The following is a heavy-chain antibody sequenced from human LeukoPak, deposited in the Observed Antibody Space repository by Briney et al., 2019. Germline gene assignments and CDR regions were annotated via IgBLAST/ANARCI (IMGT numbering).Heavy chain of an antibody. CDR1: GFTFSSYS. CDR2: ISSSSGYI. Sequence: GGSLRLSCAASGFTFSSYSTNWVRQAPGKGLEWVSSISSSSGYIYYADSVKGRFTISRDNAKNSLYLQMSSLRAEDTAVYYCARWASDDYVWGSYRYPGFDYWGQGTLVTVSS. CDR3: ARWASDDYVWGSYRYPGFDY. D-gene: IGHD3-16*02. V-gene: IGHV3-21*01. J-gene: IGHJ4*02.